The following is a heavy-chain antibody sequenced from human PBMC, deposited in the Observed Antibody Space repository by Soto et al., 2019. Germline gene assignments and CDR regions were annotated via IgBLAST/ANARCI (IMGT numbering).Heavy chain of an antibody. Sequence: GGSLRLSCTASGFSFGAYAVSWFRQAPGTGLEWLGFIRGKAYSGTTEYAASVRDRFTISRDDSKSIAYLQMNSLRTEDTAVYFCARGSTMWETRPTFFDYWGQGTLVTVSS. CDR2: IRGKAYSGTT. CDR3: ARGSTMWETRPTFFDY. V-gene: IGHV3-49*03. J-gene: IGHJ4*02. D-gene: IGHD1-26*01. CDR1: GFSFGAYA.